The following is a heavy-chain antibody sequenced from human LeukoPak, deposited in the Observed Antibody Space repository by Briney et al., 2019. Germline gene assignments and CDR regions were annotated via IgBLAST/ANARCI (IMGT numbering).Heavy chain of an antibody. V-gene: IGHV1-69*13. D-gene: IGHD1-26*01. CDR1: GGTFSSYA. Sequence: ASVKVSCKASGGTFSSYAISWVRQAPGQGLEWMGGIIPIFGTANYAQRFQGRVTITADESTSTAYMELSSLRSEDTAVYYCAREMGATTDAFDIWGQGTMVTVSS. J-gene: IGHJ3*02. CDR2: IIPIFGTA. CDR3: AREMGATTDAFDI.